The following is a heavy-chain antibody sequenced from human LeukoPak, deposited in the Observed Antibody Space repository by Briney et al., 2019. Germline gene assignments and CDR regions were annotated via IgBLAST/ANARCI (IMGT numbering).Heavy chain of an antibody. CDR1: GFTFGDYS. V-gene: IGHV3-7*04. CDR3: ARAPNDYGDY. Sequence: GGSLRLSCTASGFTFGDYSMSWVRQAPGKGLEWVANIKQDGSEKYYVDSVKGRFTISRDNAKNSLYLQMNSLRAEDTAVYYCARAPNDYGDYWGQGTLVTVSS. D-gene: IGHD2-8*01. J-gene: IGHJ4*02. CDR2: IKQDGSEK.